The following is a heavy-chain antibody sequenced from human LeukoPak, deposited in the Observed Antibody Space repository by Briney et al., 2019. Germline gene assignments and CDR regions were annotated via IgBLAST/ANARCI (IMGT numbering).Heavy chain of an antibody. D-gene: IGHD1-20*01. CDR3: ARGVWGNWNYFDY. V-gene: IGHV4-34*01. CDR1: GGSFGGYY. J-gene: IGHJ4*02. CDR2: INHSGST. Sequence: SETLSLTCAVYGGSFGGYYWSWIRQPPGKGLEWIGEINHSGSTNYNPSLKSRVTISVDTSKNQFSLKLSSVTAADTAVYYCARGVWGNWNYFDYWGQGTLVTVSS.